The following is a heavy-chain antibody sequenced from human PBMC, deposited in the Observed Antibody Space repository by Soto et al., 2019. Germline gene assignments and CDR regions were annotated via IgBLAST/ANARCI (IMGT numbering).Heavy chain of an antibody. J-gene: IGHJ4*02. CDR1: GASISSYY. D-gene: IGHD3-22*01. CDR3: ERSRGGYFGY. Sequence: QVQLQESGPGLVKPSETLSLTCTVSGASISSYYWSWIRQPPGKGLQWIGYIYYYSGSTNYNHSLKSRVTISVDMANKQFYLKPSSVAAADAAVYYCERSRGGYFGYWGQGTLVTVSS. CDR2: IYYYSGST. V-gene: IGHV4-59*01.